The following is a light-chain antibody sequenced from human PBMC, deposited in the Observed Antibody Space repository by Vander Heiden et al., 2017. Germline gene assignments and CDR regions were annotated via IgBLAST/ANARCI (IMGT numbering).Light chain of an antibody. Sequence: YSLPHQPSASVVPCQTASITRGGNHIGRNSAPSYQQQPGQAPVLVVHAARDRPSGIPERFSGSNSGNTATLTISRVEAGDEADYYCQVWDSSSDHPWVVGGGTKLNVL. J-gene: IGLJ3*02. CDR3: QVWDSSSDHPWV. V-gene: IGLV3-21*02. CDR2: AAR. CDR1: HIGRNS.